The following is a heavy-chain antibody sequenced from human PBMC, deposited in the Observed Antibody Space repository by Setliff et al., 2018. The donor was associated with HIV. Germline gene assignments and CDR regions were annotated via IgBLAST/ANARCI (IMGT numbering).Heavy chain of an antibody. D-gene: IGHD2-15*01. CDR3: AKDSGAWSDDH. J-gene: IGHJ5*02. CDR1: GYTFTSYH. Sequence: ASVKVSCKASGYTFTSYHIHWARQAPGQGLEWMTITNPNSGRTTYAQKFQGRVTVTRGTSTSTVFMEVNSLRVEDTAVYYCAKDSGAWSDDHWGQGTLVTVSS. V-gene: IGHV1-46*01. CDR2: TNPNSGRT.